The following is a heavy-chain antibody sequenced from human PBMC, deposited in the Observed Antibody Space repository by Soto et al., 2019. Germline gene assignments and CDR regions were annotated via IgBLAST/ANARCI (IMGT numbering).Heavy chain of an antibody. CDR3: TTDPNSSSLGHYYYGMDV. D-gene: IGHD6-6*01. CDR1: GFTFSNAW. J-gene: IGHJ6*02. V-gene: IGHV3-15*07. Sequence: GSLRLSCAASGFTFSNAWMNWVRQAPGKGLEWVGRIKSKTDGGTTDYAAPVKGRFTISRDDSKNTLYLQMNSLKTEDTAVYYCTTDPNSSSLGHYYYGMDVWGQGTTVTVSS. CDR2: IKSKTDGGTT.